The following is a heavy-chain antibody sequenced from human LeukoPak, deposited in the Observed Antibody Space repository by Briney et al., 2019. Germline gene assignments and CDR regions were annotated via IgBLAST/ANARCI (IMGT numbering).Heavy chain of an antibody. CDR3: ARVPGYS. Sequence: GGSLRLSCAASGFDVGRNYMTWVRQAPGKGLEWVSFIYSGGATYYADSVRGRFSISRDSSKNTLYLQMNSLRVEDTAVYYCARVPGYSWGQGTLVTVSS. D-gene: IGHD6-13*01. CDR2: IYSGGAT. V-gene: IGHV3-53*01. J-gene: IGHJ4*02. CDR1: GFDVGRNY.